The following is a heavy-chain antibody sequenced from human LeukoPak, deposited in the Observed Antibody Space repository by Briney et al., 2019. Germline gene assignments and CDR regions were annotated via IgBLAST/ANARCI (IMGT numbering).Heavy chain of an antibody. V-gene: IGHV5-51*01. CDR1: GYSFTNYW. CDR2: FYPGDSDT. J-gene: IGHJ4*02. CDR3: ARHRVARGAVGDWDY. D-gene: IGHD2-21*01. Sequence: GESLKIFCKGSGYSFTNYWLGWVRQIPGRGLEWMGIFYPGDSDTRYSPSFQGQVTISADKSISTAYLQWSSLKASDTAMYYCARHRVARGAVGDWDYWGQGTLVTVSS.